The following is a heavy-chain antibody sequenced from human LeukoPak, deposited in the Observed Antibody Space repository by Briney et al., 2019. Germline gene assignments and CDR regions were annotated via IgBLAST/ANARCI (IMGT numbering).Heavy chain of an antibody. D-gene: IGHD6-13*01. CDR1: GFTFSSCA. Sequence: PGGSLRLSCAASGFTFSSCAMHWVRQAPGKGREYVSAISSNGGSTYYANSVKGRFTISRDNSKNTLYLQMGSLRAEDMAVYYCARGNSSSWYEGDWFDPWGQGTLVTVSS. V-gene: IGHV3-64*01. CDR3: ARGNSSSWYEGDWFDP. J-gene: IGHJ5*02. CDR2: ISSNGGST.